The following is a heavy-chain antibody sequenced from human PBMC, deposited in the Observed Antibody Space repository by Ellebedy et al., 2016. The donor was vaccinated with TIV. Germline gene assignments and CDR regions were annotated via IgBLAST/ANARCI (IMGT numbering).Heavy chain of an antibody. D-gene: IGHD1-7*01. V-gene: IGHV3-74*01. CDR1: GFTFSSYW. J-gene: IGHJ3*02. CDR3: ASMKLNAFDI. CDR2: INSDGSST. Sequence: GESLKISCAASGFTFSSYWMHWVRPAPGKGLVWVSRINSDGSSTSYADSVKCRFTITRDNAKNTLYLQMNSLRAEDTAVYYCASMKLNAFDIWGQGTMVTVSS.